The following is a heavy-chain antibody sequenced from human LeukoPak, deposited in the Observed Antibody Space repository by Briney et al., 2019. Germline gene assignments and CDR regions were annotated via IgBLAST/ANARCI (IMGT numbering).Heavy chain of an antibody. CDR3: ARANGGYSGLLDHYYYGMDV. CDR2: TYYRSKWYN. V-gene: IGHV6-1*01. CDR1: GDSVSSNSAA. D-gene: IGHD5-12*01. J-gene: IGHJ6*02. Sequence: SQTLSLTCAISGDSVSSNSAAWNWIRQSPSRGLEWLGRTYYRSKWYNDYAVSVKSRITINPDTSKNQFSLQLNSVTPEDTAVYYCARANGGYSGLLDHYYYGMDVWGQGTTVTVSS.